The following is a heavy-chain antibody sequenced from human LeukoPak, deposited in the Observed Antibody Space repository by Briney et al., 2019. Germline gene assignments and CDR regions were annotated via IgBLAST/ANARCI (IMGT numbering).Heavy chain of an antibody. V-gene: IGHV4-34*01. CDR3: ARAEAYSSSWTLYYYYGMDV. Sequence: SETLSLTCAVYGGSFSGYYWSWIRQPPGKGLEWIGEINHSGSTNYNPSLKSRVTISVDTSKNQFSLKLSSVTAADTAVYYCARAEAYSSSWTLYYYYGMDVWGQGTTVTVSS. D-gene: IGHD6-13*01. CDR1: GGSFSGYY. CDR2: INHSGST. J-gene: IGHJ6*02.